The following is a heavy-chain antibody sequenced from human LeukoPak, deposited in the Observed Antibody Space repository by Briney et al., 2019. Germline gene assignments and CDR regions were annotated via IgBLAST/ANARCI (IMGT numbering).Heavy chain of an antibody. V-gene: IGHV3-7*04. CDR1: GFTFSSSW. J-gene: IGHJ5*02. CDR2: INQDGSEK. Sequence: GGSLRLSCAASGFTFSSSWMNWVRQAPGKGLEWVANINQDGSEKYYVDSLRGRFTVSRDNAKNSLYLQMNSLRAEDTAVYYCARGGWFDPWGQGTLVTVSS. CDR3: ARGGWFDP.